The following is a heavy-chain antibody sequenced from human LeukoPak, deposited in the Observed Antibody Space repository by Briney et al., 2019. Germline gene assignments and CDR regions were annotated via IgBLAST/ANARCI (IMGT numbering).Heavy chain of an antibody. CDR2: ISGSGGST. CDR3: AKDRRYSSSSLDAFDI. V-gene: IGHV3-23*01. Sequence: PGGSLRLSCAASGFTFSSYAMSWVRQAPGKGLEWVSAISGSGGSTYYADSVKGRFTISRDNSKNTLYLQMNSLRAEDTAIYYCAKDRRYSSSSLDAFDIWGQGTMVTVSS. D-gene: IGHD6-6*01. CDR1: GFTFSSYA. J-gene: IGHJ3*02.